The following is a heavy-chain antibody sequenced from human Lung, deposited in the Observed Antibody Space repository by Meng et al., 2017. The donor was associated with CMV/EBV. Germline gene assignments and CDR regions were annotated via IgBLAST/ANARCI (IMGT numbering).Heavy chain of an antibody. D-gene: IGHD3-3*01. Sequence: ASXXVSXKASGYTFTSYYKHWVRQAPGQGLEWMGIINPSGGSTSYAQKFQGRVTMTRDTSTSTVYMQLSSLRSEDTAVYYFARDPRLSTHYDFWGGYKNGMDVXGQGXTVTVSS. CDR3: ARDPRLSTHYDFWGGYKNGMDV. V-gene: IGHV1-46*01. J-gene: IGHJ6*02. CDR1: GYTFTSYY. CDR2: INPSGGST.